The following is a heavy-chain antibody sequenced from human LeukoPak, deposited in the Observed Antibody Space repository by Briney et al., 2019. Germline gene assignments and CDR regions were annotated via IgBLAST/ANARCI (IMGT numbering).Heavy chain of an antibody. CDR2: IKQDGSEK. CDR3: AREFRSGYNSRWFDY. CDR1: GFTFSRYW. V-gene: IGHV3-7*01. D-gene: IGHD6-19*01. Sequence: PGGSLRLSCAASGFTFSRYWMSWVRQAPGKGLEWVANIKQDGSEKDYVDSVKGRFTISRDNAKNSLYLQMNSLRVEDTAVYYCAREFRSGYNSRWFDYWGQGTLVTVSS. J-gene: IGHJ5*01.